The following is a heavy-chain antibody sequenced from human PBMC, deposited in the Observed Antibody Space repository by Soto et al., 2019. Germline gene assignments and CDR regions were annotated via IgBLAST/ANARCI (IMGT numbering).Heavy chain of an antibody. J-gene: IGHJ6*02. Sequence: LGESLKISCKGSGYDFTNSWISWVRQMPGKGLEWMGRIDPSDSYTNYSPSFQGHVTISSDKSISTAYLQWSSLKASDTAIYYCARLVWVGQGGYYVMDVCGQGITVTLSS. CDR3: ARLVWVGQGGYYVMDV. V-gene: IGHV5-10-1*01. D-gene: IGHD3-16*01. CDR1: GYDFTNSW. CDR2: IDPSDSYT.